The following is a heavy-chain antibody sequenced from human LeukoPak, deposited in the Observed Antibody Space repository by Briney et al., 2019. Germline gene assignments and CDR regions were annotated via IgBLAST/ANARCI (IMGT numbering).Heavy chain of an antibody. CDR2: ISGSGGST. J-gene: IGHJ4*02. Sequence: PGGSLRLSCAASGFTFSSYAMSWVRQTPGKGLEWVSAISGSGGSTYYADSVKGRFTISRDNSKNTLYLQMNSLRAEDTAVYYCARADYYGSGSYYSDFDYWGQGTLVTVSS. V-gene: IGHV3-23*01. CDR1: GFTFSSYA. D-gene: IGHD3-10*01. CDR3: ARADYYGSGSYYSDFDY.